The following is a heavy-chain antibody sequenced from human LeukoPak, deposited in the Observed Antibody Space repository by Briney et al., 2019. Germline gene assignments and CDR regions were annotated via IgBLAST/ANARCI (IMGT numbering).Heavy chain of an antibody. CDR1: SGSISDDY. V-gene: IGHV4-59*01. D-gene: IGHD3-10*01. Sequence: PSETLSLTCTVPSGSISDDYWSWVRQPPGGRLEWIGFIHYTGHTKYNPSLKSRVTISVDTSKNLFSLELTSVTAADTAVYFCARDLERGVIGGFDSWGQGTLVTVSS. CDR3: ARDLERGVIGGFDS. CDR2: IHYTGHT. J-gene: IGHJ5*01.